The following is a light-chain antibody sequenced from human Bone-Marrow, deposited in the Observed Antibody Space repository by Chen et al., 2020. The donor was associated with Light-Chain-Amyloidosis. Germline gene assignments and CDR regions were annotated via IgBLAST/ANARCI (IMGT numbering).Light chain of an antibody. CDR3: QQYGTSPVT. CDR2: GSS. V-gene: IGKV3-20*01. J-gene: IGKJ4*01. Sequence: EIVLTQSPGTLSLSPGEGANLSCRASQTISSNYLTWYQQKFGQAPRLLIYGSSSRATGIPDRFTGSGSGTDYTHTNNRLEPEDFAMYYCQQYGTSPVTFDGGTKVEIK. CDR1: QTISSNY.